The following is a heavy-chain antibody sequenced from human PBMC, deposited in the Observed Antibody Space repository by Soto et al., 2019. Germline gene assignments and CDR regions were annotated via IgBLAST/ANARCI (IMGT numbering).Heavy chain of an antibody. CDR2: IIPIFGTA. CDR3: ARSAIVVVVAATAPFDY. V-gene: IGHV1-69*13. Sequence: SVKVSCKASGGTFSSYAISWVRQAPGRGLEWMGGIIPIFGTANYAQKFQGRVTITADESTSTAYMELSSLRSEDTAVYYCARSAIVVVVAATAPFDYWGQGTLVTVSS. J-gene: IGHJ4*02. D-gene: IGHD2-15*01. CDR1: GGTFSSYA.